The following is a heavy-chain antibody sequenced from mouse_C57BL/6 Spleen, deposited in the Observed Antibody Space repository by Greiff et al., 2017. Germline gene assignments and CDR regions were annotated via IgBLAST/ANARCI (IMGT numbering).Heavy chain of an antibody. J-gene: IGHJ4*01. V-gene: IGHV5-17*01. CDR2: ISSGSSTI. D-gene: IGHD4-1*01. Sequence: EVKLMESGGGLVKPGGSLKLSCAASGFTFSDYGMHWVRQAPEKGLEWVAYISSGSSTIYYADTVKGRFTISRDNAKNTLFLQMTSLRSEDTAMYYCATAGTHYAMDYWGQGTSGTVSS. CDR1: GFTFSDYG. CDR3: ATAGTHYAMDY.